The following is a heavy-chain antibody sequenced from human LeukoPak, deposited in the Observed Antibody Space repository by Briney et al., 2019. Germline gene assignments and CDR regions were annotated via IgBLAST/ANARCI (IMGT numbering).Heavy chain of an antibody. CDR2: IIPILGIA. Sequence: ASVTVSCKASGGTFSSYAISWVRQAPGQGLEWMGRIIPILGIANYAQKFQGRVTITADKSTSTAYMELSSLRSEDTAVYYCARPPFYGDYVGDWYFDLWGRGTLVTVSS. CDR1: GGTFSSYA. V-gene: IGHV1-69*04. CDR3: ARPPFYGDYVGDWYFDL. J-gene: IGHJ2*01. D-gene: IGHD4-17*01.